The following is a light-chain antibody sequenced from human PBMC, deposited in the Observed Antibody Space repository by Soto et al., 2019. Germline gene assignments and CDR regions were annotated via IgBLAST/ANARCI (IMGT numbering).Light chain of an antibody. CDR3: QKYDSSHPM. CDR2: AAS. CDR1: LGISNY. V-gene: IGKV1-27*01. Sequence: DIQMTQSPSSLSASVGDRVTITCRASLGISNYLAWYQQKPGKVPKLLIYAASTLQSGVPSRFSGRGFGTDFTLSISSLQPEDVATYYCQKYDSSHPMFGQGTKVEIK. J-gene: IGKJ1*01.